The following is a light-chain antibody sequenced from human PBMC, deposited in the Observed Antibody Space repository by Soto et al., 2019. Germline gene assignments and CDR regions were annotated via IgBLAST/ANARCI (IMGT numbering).Light chain of an antibody. CDR3: SSYTSSSTEV. Sequence: QSALTQPASVSGSPGQSITISCTGTSSDVGGYNYGSWYQQHPGKAPKLMIYEVSNRPSGVSNRFSGSKSGNTASLTISGLQAEDEAEYYCSSYTSSSTEVFGGGTKLTVL. V-gene: IGLV2-14*01. J-gene: IGLJ3*02. CDR1: SSDVGGYNY. CDR2: EVS.